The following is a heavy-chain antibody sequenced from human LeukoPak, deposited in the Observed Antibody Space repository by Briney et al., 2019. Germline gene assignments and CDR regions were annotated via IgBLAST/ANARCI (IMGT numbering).Heavy chain of an antibody. V-gene: IGHV4-34*01. J-gene: IGHJ5*02. CDR3: ARGRRGCSGYHNWFDP. CDR1: GGSFSGYY. CDR2: INHSGST. D-gene: IGHD5-12*01. Sequence: PSETLSLTCAVYGGSFSGYYWSWIRQPPGKGLEWIGEINHSGSTNYNPSLKSRVTISVDTSKNQFSLKLSSVTAADTAVYYCARGRRGCSGYHNWFDPWGQGTLVTVSS.